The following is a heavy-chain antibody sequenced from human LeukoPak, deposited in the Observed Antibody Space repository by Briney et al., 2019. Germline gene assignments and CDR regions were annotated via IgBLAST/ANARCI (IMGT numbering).Heavy chain of an antibody. V-gene: IGHV3-33*01. CDR3: ARGPHIVVVTAIDY. D-gene: IGHD2-21*02. CDR2: IWYDGSNK. CDR1: GFTFSDYG. Sequence: HPGGSLRLSCAASGFTFSDYGMHWVRQAPGKGLEWVAVIWYDGSNKYYADSVKGRFTISRDNSKNTLYLQMNSLRAEDAAVYYCARGPHIVVVTAIDYWGQGILVTVPT. J-gene: IGHJ4*02.